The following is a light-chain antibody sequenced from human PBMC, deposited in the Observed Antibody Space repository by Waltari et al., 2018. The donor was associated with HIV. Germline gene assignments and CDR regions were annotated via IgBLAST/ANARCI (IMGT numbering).Light chain of an antibody. CDR1: NIGSKT. J-gene: IGLJ2*01. CDR3: QVWDTISDHRV. V-gene: IGLV3-21*02. Sequence: SSVLTQPPSVSVVPGQTARLTCGGDNIGSKTVHWYQQKPGQAPLVVVYDDRDRPSGIPERFSGANSGNTATLTINRVEAGDEADYYCQVWDTISDHRVFGGGTKLTVL. CDR2: DDR.